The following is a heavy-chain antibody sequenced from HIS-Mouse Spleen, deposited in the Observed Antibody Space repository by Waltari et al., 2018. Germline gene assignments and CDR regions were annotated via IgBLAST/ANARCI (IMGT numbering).Heavy chain of an antibody. V-gene: IGHV2-26*01. CDR2: IFSNDEK. CDR1: GFSLSNARMG. Sequence: QVTLQESGPVLVKPTETLTLTCTVSGFSLSNARMGVSWIRQPPGKAPEWLAHIFSNDEKSYSTSLKSRLTISKDNSKSQVVLTMTNMDPVDTATYYCARIVIGRFLEWLPRTGYFDYWGQGTLVTVSS. CDR3: ARIVIGRFLEWLPRTGYFDY. J-gene: IGHJ4*02. D-gene: IGHD3-3*01.